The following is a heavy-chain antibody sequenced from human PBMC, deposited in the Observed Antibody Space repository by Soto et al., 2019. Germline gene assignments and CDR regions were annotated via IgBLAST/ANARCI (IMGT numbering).Heavy chain of an antibody. Sequence: QVQLVQSGAEVKKPGASVKVSCKASGYTFTGHYIHWVRQAPEQGPEWMGEIGPESGATRYAQKFQGRVTMTRDTSITTVYMELNNLSPDDTAVYYCGRGRSGQIVVFYWGQVTPVTVSS. J-gene: IGHJ4*02. V-gene: IGHV1-2*02. D-gene: IGHD1-26*01. CDR3: GRGRSGQIVVFY. CDR2: IGPESGAT. CDR1: GYTFTGHY.